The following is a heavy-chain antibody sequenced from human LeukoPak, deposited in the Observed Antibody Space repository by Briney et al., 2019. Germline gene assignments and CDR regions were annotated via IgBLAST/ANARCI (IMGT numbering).Heavy chain of an antibody. J-gene: IGHJ5*02. CDR2: IFQSGST. CDR1: GDSISSSNW. CDR3: GRRGSYSSSSRYWFDP. D-gene: IGHD6-6*01. Sequence: SETLSLTCAVSGDSISSSNWWNWVRQSPGKGLEWIGEIFQSGSTSYNPSPKGRVTISLDKSKNQSSLKLNSVTAADTAIYYCGRRGSYSSSSRYWFDPWGQGTLVTVSS. V-gene: IGHV4-4*02.